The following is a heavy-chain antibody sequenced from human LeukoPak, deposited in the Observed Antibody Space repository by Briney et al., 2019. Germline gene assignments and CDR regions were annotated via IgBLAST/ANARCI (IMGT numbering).Heavy chain of an antibody. V-gene: IGHV3-30*03. CDR2: ISYDGSDK. Sequence: GGSLRLSCAASGFTFSSYGMHWVRQAPGKGLEWVAVISYDGSDKYYADSVKGRLTISRDNSKNTLYLQMNSLRAEDTAVYYCARGPPKWELLHPDGDYWGQGTLVTVSS. D-gene: IGHD1-26*01. J-gene: IGHJ4*02. CDR3: ARGPPKWELLHPDGDY. CDR1: GFTFSSYG.